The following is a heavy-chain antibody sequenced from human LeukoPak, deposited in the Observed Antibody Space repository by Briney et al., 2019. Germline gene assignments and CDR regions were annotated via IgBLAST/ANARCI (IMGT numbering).Heavy chain of an antibody. CDR3: ARIDGFQSIMVRGVIIGESYWYFDL. Sequence: SETLSLTCTVSGGSISSSSYYWGWIRRPPGKGLEWIGSIYYSGSTYYNPSLKSRVTISVDTSKNQFSLKLSSVTAADTAVYYCARIDGFQSIMVRGVIIGESYWYFDLWGRGTLVTVSS. CDR1: GGSISSSSYY. J-gene: IGHJ2*01. D-gene: IGHD3-10*01. CDR2: IYYSGST. V-gene: IGHV4-39*01.